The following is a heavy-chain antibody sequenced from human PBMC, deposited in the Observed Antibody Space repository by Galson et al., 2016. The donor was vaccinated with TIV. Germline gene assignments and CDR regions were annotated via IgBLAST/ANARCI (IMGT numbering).Heavy chain of an antibody. CDR3: AKIDSSGYNYGGRFVY. D-gene: IGHD3-22*01. J-gene: IGHJ4*02. CDR2: ISGGGGST. V-gene: IGHV3-23*01. CDR1: GFTFSSYA. Sequence: LRLSCAASGFTFSSYAITWVRQAPGKGLEWISAISGGGGSTYHTDSVKGRFTISRDNSKNTVFLQMNSLRAEDTAVYYCAKIDSSGYNYGGRFVYWGQGTLATVSS.